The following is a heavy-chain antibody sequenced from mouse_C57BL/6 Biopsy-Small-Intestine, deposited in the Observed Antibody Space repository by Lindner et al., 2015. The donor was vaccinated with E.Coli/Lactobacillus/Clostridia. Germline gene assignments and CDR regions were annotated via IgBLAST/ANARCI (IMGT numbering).Heavy chain of an antibody. Sequence: VQLQESGAELVKPGASVKISCKASGYAFNNYWMNWVKQRPGKGLEWIGQIYPGDGDTDYNGNFKGKATLTADKSSSTAYMQLSSLTSEDSAVYFCARGERGDFDYWGQGTTLTVSS. J-gene: IGHJ2*01. CDR1: GYAFNNYW. CDR3: ARGERGDFDY. V-gene: IGHV1-80*01. CDR2: IYPGDGDT.